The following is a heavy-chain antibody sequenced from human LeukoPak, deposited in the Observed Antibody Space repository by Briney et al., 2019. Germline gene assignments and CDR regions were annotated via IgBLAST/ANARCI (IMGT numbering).Heavy chain of an antibody. D-gene: IGHD2-21*02. V-gene: IGHV1-46*01. CDR3: ARRVVTATPPYYYYYMDV. Sequence: ASVKVSCKASGYTFTSYYMHWVRQAPGQGLEWMGIINPSGGSTSYAQKFQGRVTMTRDMSTSTVYMELSSLRSEDTAVYYCARRVVTATPPYYYYYMDVWGKGTTVTVSS. J-gene: IGHJ6*03. CDR1: GYTFTSYY. CDR2: INPSGGST.